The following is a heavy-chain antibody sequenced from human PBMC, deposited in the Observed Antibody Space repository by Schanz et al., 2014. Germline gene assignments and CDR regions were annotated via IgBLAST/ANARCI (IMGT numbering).Heavy chain of an antibody. D-gene: IGHD2-15*01. V-gene: IGHV3-23*01. CDR3: AKGMGYCSGGTCYDYYYYGLDV. Sequence: VQLQESGPGLVKPSGTLSLTCAVSGASISSSNWWSWVRQPPGKGLEWVSAISGSGGSTYYADSVKGRFTISRDNSRNTLYLQMNSLSADDTAVFYCAKGMGYCSGGTCYDYYYYGLDVWGQGTTVTVSS. CDR1: GASISSSN. CDR2: ISGSGGST. J-gene: IGHJ6*02.